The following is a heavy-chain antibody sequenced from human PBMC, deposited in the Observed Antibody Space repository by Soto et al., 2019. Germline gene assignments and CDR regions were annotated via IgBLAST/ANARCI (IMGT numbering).Heavy chain of an antibody. CDR1: GGSITSSY. J-gene: IGHJ6*02. Sequence: SETLSLTCTVSGGSITSSYWSWIRRPPGKGLEWIAYIYDTGISGYTPSTSYNPSLNSRVTMSVDTSKSQFSLKLTSVTAADTAVYYCARGEDAFFYYGLDVWGQGITVTVSS. CDR2: IYDTGISGYTPST. CDR3: ARGEDAFFYYGLDV. V-gene: IGHV4-59*01.